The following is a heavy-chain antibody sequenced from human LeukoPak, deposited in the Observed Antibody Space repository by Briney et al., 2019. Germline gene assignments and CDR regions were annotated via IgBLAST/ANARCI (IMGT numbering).Heavy chain of an antibody. CDR3: AKEDIVVVVAATPRPFDY. CDR1: GFTFSSYA. CDR2: ISGSGGST. J-gene: IGHJ4*02. Sequence: GGSLRLSCAASGFTFSSYAMSWVRQAPGKGLEWVSAISGSGGSTYYADSVKGRFTISRDNSKNTLYLLMNSLRAEDTAVYYCAKEDIVVVVAATPRPFDYWGQGTLVTVSS. V-gene: IGHV3-23*01. D-gene: IGHD2-15*01.